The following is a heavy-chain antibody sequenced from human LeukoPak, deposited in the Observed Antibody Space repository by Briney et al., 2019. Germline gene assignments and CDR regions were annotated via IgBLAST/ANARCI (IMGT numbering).Heavy chain of an antibody. Sequence: ASVKVSCKASGYTFTSYDINWVRQATGQGLEWMGWTNPNSGNTGYAQKFQGRVTMTRNTSISTAHMELSGLRSEDTAVYYCARGLDDILTGYSSDAFDIWGQGTMVTVSS. J-gene: IGHJ3*02. CDR1: GYTFTSYD. V-gene: IGHV1-8*01. CDR2: TNPNSGNT. CDR3: ARGLDDILTGYSSDAFDI. D-gene: IGHD3-9*01.